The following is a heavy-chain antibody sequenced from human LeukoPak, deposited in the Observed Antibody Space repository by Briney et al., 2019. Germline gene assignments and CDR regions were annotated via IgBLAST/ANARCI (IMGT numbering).Heavy chain of an antibody. CDR3: ARVTGIVGAPFDY. D-gene: IGHD1-26*01. J-gene: IGHJ4*02. V-gene: IGHV4-31*03. Sequence: PSETLSLTCTVSGGSISSGGYYWSWIRQHPGKGLEWIGYIYYSGSTYYNPSLKSRVTISVDTSKNQFSLKLSSVTAADTAVYYCARVTGIVGAPFDYWGQGTLVTVSS. CDR1: GGSISSGGYY. CDR2: IYYSGST.